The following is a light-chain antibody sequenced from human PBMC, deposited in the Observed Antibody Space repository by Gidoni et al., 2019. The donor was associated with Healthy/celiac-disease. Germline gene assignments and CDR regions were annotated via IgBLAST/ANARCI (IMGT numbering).Light chain of an antibody. CDR2: EVS. CDR1: SSDVGSYNL. Sequence: QSALTQPASVSGSPGQSITLSCTGTSSDVGSYNLVSWYQQHPGKAPKLMIYEVSKRPSGVSKRFSGSKSGNTASLTISGLQAEDEADYYCCSYAGSSTFVVFGGGTKLTVL. V-gene: IGLV2-23*02. CDR3: CSYAGSSTFVV. J-gene: IGLJ2*01.